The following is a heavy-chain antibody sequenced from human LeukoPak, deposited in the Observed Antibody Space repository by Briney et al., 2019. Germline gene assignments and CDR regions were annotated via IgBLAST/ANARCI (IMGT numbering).Heavy chain of an antibody. D-gene: IGHD3-22*01. CDR1: DYSFTSYW. V-gene: IGHV5-51*01. J-gene: IGHJ4*02. CDR3: ARRLRYYYDSSGYEGADY. CDR2: IYPGDSDT. Sequence: GESLKISCEGSDYSFTSYWIGGVRQMPGKGLEWMGIIYPGDSDTRYSPSFQSQATISADKSISTAYLQWSSLKASDTAMYYCARRLRYYYDSSGYEGADYWGQGTLVTVSS.